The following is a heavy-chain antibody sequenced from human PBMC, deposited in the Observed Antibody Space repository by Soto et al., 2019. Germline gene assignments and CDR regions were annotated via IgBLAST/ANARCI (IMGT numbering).Heavy chain of an antibody. D-gene: IGHD3-10*01. CDR3: AREARITMVRGRYGMDV. V-gene: IGHV4-59*01. CDR2: IYYSGST. Sequence: SETLSLTCTVSGGSISSYYWSWIRQPPGKGLEWIGYIYYSGSTNYNPSLKSRVTISVDTSKNQFSLKLSSVTAADTAVYYCAREARITMVRGRYGMDVWGQGTTVTVSS. CDR1: GGSISSYY. J-gene: IGHJ6*02.